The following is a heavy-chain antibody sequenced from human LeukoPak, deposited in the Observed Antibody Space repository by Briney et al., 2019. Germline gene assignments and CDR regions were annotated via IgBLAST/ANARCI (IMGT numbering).Heavy chain of an antibody. J-gene: IGHJ3*02. CDR1: GFTVSSNY. V-gene: IGHV3-53*01. Sequence: GSLRLSCAASGFTVSSNYMSWVRHAPGKGLERVSVIYSGGRTYYADSVKGRFTISRDNSKNTMYLQMNSLRAEDTAVYYGARVFVTLTLAFDIWGQGTMVTVSS. CDR2: IYSGGRT. CDR3: ARVFVTLTLAFDI. D-gene: IGHD3-16*01.